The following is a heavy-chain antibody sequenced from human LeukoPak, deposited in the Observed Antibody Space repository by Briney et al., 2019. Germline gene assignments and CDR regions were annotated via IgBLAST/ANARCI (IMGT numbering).Heavy chain of an antibody. CDR1: GFTFSSYG. D-gene: IGHD2-2*01. CDR2: IRYDGNNE. CDR3: AKTGSSYQPLQDLDY. V-gene: IGHV3-30*02. J-gene: IGHJ4*02. Sequence: SGGSLRLSCAASGFTFSSYGMHWVRQAPGKGLEWVAFIRYDGNNEYYADSVKGRFTISRDNSQNTLYLQMNSLRAEDTAVYYCAKTGSSYQPLQDLDYWGQGTLVTVSS.